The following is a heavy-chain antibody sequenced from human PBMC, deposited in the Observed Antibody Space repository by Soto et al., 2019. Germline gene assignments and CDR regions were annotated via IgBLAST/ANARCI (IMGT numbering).Heavy chain of an antibody. CDR3: AREPITVTTYYFDY. J-gene: IGHJ4*02. CDR2: INPNSGGT. V-gene: IGHV1-2*02. Sequence: ASGKVSCKASGYTFTGYYMHWVRQAPGQGLEWMGWINPNSGGTNYAQKFQGRVTMTRDTSISTAYMELSRLRSDDTAVYYCAREPITVTTYYFDYWGQGTLVTVSS. D-gene: IGHD4-17*01. CDR1: GYTFTGYY.